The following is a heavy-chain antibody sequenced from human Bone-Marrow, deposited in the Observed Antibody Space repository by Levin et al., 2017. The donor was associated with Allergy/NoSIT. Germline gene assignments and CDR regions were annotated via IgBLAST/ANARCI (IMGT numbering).Heavy chain of an antibody. CDR1: GFTVSSKY. V-gene: IGHV3-66*01. Sequence: GGSLRLSCAASGFTVSSKYMSWVRQAPGKGLEWVSVIYSAGNTYYAAFVKGRFTFSRDNSKNTLYLQMNSLRAKDTAVYYCARDPNSGYNFYTFDIWGQGTMVTVSS. D-gene: IGHD5-12*01. CDR2: IYSAGNT. J-gene: IGHJ3*02. CDR3: ARDPNSGYNFYTFDI.